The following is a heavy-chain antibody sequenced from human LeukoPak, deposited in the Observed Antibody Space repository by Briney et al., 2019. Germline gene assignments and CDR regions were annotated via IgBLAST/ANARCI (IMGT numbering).Heavy chain of an antibody. CDR2: IYSGGST. Sequence: GGSLRLSCAASGFIVSSNYMSWVRQAPGKGLEWVSVIYSGGSTYYADSVKGRFTISRDNSKNTLYLQMNSLRAEDTAVYYCARDRYWNSGSLYYYYYMDVWGKGTTVTVSS. CDR3: ARDRYWNSGSLYYYYYMDV. J-gene: IGHJ6*03. V-gene: IGHV3-66*02. D-gene: IGHD1-7*01. CDR1: GFIVSSNY.